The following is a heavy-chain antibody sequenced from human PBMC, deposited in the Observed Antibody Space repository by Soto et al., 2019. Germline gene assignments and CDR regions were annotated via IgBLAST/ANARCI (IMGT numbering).Heavy chain of an antibody. J-gene: IGHJ6*03. CDR2: IRSKPNTDAT. Sequence: LRLSCAASGFTFSDSAMHWVRQASGKGLEWVGRIRSKPNTDATAYAASVKGRFTISRDDSKNTAYLQMNSLKTEDTAVYYCTRHVDCSGGSCYSGYYYYMDVWGKGTTVTVSS. CDR1: GFTFSDSA. V-gene: IGHV3-73*01. CDR3: TRHVDCSGGSCYSGYYYYMDV. D-gene: IGHD2-15*01.